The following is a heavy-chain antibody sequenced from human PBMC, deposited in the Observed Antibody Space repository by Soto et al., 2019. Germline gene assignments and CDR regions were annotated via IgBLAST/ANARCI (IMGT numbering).Heavy chain of an antibody. V-gene: IGHV1-18*01. D-gene: IGHD2-15*01. J-gene: IGHJ6*02. CDR2: SSTYNGDT. CDR3: AREGSRPYYYYGMDV. CDR1: GYSFTTYG. Sequence: QVQLVQSGAEVKKPGASVKVSCKASGYSFTTYGIAWVRQAPGQGLEWMGWSSTYNGDTDYAQNLQGRVIMTTDTSTTTAYMELRSLRSDDTAVYYCAREGSRPYYYYGMDVWGQGTTVSVSS.